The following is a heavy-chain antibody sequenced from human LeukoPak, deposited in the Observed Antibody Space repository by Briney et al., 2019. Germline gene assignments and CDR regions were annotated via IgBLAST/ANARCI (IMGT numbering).Heavy chain of an antibody. Sequence: PSETLSLTCAVYGGSFSGYYWSWLRQPPGKGLEWIGEINHSGSANYNPSLKSRVTISVDTSKNQFSLKLSSVTAADTAVYYCARRYGSGSYLWKGFDYWGQGTLVTVSS. D-gene: IGHD3-10*01. J-gene: IGHJ4*02. V-gene: IGHV4-34*01. CDR2: INHSGSA. CDR3: ARRYGSGSYLWKGFDY. CDR1: GGSFSGYY.